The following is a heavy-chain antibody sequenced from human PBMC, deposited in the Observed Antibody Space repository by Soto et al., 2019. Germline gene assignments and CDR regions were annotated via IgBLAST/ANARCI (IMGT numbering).Heavy chain of an antibody. CDR1: GYTFTSFD. V-gene: IGHV1-8*01. CDR2: MTPNTGNT. CDR3: ARYTWGTGDFDF. Sequence: QVRLVQSGAETKKPGASVKVSCKASGYTFTSFDINWVRQATGQGLGWLGWMTPNTGNTGYAQKFQGRITMTRDTSTSTAYMELNSLTYEDSAVYYCARYTWGTGDFDFWGHGTLVTVSS. J-gene: IGHJ4*01. D-gene: IGHD1-1*01.